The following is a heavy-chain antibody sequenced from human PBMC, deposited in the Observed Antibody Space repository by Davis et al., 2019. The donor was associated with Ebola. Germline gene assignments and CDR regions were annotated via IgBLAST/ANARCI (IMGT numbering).Heavy chain of an antibody. CDR1: GGSISSSNW. J-gene: IGHJ4*02. Sequence: SETLSLTCAVSGGSISSSNWWSWVRQPPGKGLEWIGEIYHSGSTNYNPSLKSRVTISVDTSKNQFSLKLSSVTAADTAVYYCARQSGYPYYFDYWGQGTLVTVSS. V-gene: IGHV4-4*02. D-gene: IGHD6-25*01. CDR2: IYHSGST. CDR3: ARQSGYPYYFDY.